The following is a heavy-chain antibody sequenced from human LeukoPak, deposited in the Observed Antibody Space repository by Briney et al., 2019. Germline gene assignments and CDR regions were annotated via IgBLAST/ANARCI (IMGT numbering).Heavy chain of an antibody. CDR3: ASLTGDYYYYGMDV. CDR1: GGSISSSNW. CDR2: IYYSGST. V-gene: IGHV4-4*02. D-gene: IGHD1-20*01. Sequence: SGTLSLTCAVSGGSISSSNWWSWVRQPPGKGLEWIGYIYYSGSTYYNPSLKSRVTISVDTSKNQFSLKLSSVTAADTAVYYCASLTGDYYYYGMDVWGQGTTVTVSS. J-gene: IGHJ6*02.